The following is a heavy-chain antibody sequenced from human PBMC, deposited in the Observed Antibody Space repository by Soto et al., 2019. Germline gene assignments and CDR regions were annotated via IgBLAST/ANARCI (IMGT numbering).Heavy chain of an antibody. CDR3: AREDVCSGGSCYSGGRFDY. D-gene: IGHD2-15*01. J-gene: IGHJ4*02. Sequence: PSQTLSLTCAVSCGSISSGGYYWSFINQHPLKVLEWIGYIYYSGSTYYNPSLKSRVTISVDTSKNQFSLKLSSVTAADTAVYYCAREDVCSGGSCYSGGRFDYWGQGTLVTVSS. V-gene: IGHV4-31*11. CDR2: IYYSGST. CDR1: CGSISSGGYY.